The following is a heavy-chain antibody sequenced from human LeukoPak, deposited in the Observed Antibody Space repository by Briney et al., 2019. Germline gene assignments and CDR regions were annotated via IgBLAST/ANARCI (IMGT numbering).Heavy chain of an antibody. J-gene: IGHJ5*02. Sequence: GASVKVSCKASGYTFTSYYMHWVRQAPGQGLEWMGIINPSGGSTSYAQKFQGRVTMTRDTSTSTVYMELSSLRSEDTAVYYCAGDGVLRFLEWLSNPHNWFDPWGQGTLVTVSS. CDR1: GYTFTSYY. CDR3: AGDGVLRFLEWLSNPHNWFDP. D-gene: IGHD3-3*01. CDR2: INPSGGST. V-gene: IGHV1-46*01.